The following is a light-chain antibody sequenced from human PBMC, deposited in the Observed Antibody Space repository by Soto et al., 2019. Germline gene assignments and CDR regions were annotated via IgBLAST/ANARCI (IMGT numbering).Light chain of an antibody. CDR3: QQYGSSPYT. V-gene: IGKV3-20*01. CDR1: QSVSSSY. Sequence: EIVLTQSPGTLSLSPGERATLSCRASQSVSSSYLAWYQQKPGQAPRLLIYGASSMATGIPDRFSGSGSGTDFTLTISRMEPEDVAGYYCQQYGSSPYTLGQGTKLELK. J-gene: IGKJ2*01. CDR2: GAS.